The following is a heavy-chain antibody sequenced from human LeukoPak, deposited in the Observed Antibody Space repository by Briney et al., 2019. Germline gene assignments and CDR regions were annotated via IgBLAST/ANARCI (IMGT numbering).Heavy chain of an antibody. Sequence: VASVKVSCKASGYTFTSYYMHWVRQAPGQGLEWMGVINPSGGDTTYAQKFQGRVTLTRDMSTSTVYMELSSLRSEDTAVYYCARRDYLAADFVWGGGSSRDTNWFDPWGQGTLVTVSS. D-gene: IGHD3-16*01. CDR2: INPSGGDT. V-gene: IGHV1-46*01. J-gene: IGHJ5*02. CDR3: ARRDYLAADFVWGGGSSRDTNWFDP. CDR1: GYTFTSYY.